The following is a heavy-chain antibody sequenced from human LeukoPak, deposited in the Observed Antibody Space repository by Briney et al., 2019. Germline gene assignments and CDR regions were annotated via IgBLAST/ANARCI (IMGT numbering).Heavy chain of an antibody. V-gene: IGHV4-34*01. CDR1: GYSINSGYY. CDR3: ARGPNRFEGRRYYGSGSYYMDV. Sequence: SSETLSLTCTVSGYSINSGYYWSWIRQPPGKGLEWIGEINHSGSTNYNPSLKSRVTISVDTSKNQFSLKLSSVTAADTAVYYCARGPNRFEGRRYYGSGSYYMDVWGKGTTVTVSS. CDR2: INHSGST. J-gene: IGHJ6*03. D-gene: IGHD3-10*01.